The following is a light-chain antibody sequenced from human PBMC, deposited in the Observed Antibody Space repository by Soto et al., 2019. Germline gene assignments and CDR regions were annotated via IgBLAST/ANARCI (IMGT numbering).Light chain of an antibody. CDR2: LGS. Sequence: DIVMTQSPLSLPVTPGEPATISCRSSQSLLHSDGHNYLAWYLQKPGQSPQLLIYLGSNRASGVPDRFSGSGSGTDCTLKLTRVEAKDVVVYYCLQALQTPYTFGQGTKLEIK. V-gene: IGKV2-28*01. CDR1: QSLLHSDGHNY. J-gene: IGKJ2*01. CDR3: LQALQTPYT.